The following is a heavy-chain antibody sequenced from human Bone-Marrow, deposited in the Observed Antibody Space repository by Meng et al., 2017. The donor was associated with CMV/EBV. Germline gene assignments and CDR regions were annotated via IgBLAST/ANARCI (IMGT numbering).Heavy chain of an antibody. CDR3: ARALGKGGNY. Sequence: LLCAASGFTLRNYTMNWVRQAQGKGLEWVSSISSSSGYIHYADSVKGRFTISRDNAKNSLYLQMNSLRAEDTAVYYCARALGKGGNYWGQGTLVTVSS. J-gene: IGHJ4*02. V-gene: IGHV3-21*01. CDR1: GFTLRNYT. CDR2: ISSSSGYI. D-gene: IGHD7-27*01.